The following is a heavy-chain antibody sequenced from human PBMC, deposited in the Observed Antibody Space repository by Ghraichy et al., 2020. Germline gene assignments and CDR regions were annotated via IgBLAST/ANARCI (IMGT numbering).Heavy chain of an antibody. D-gene: IGHD2-15*01. CDR3: ARRSLVVVNPPYFDY. CDR2: IYYSGST. V-gene: IGHV4-39*01. J-gene: IGHJ4*02. CDR1: GGSISSSSYY. Sequence: SETLSLTCTVSGGSISSSSYYWGWIRQPPGKGLEWIGSIYYSGSTYYNPSLKSRVTISVDTSKNQFSLKLSSVTAADTAVYYCARRSLVVVNPPYFDYWGQGTLVTVSS.